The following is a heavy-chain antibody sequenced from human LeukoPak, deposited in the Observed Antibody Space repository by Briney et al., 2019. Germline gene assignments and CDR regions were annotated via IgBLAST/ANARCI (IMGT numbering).Heavy chain of an antibody. Sequence: GGSLRLSCAASGFTFSSYWMHWVRQAPGKGLVWVSRINSDGSSTYYADSVKGRFTISRDNAKNTLYLQMNSLRAEDTAVYYCARGDIVVVPAAPPDYWGQGTLVTVSS. D-gene: IGHD2-2*01. CDR3: ARGDIVVVPAAPPDY. CDR1: GFTFSSYW. CDR2: INSDGSST. J-gene: IGHJ4*02. V-gene: IGHV3-74*01.